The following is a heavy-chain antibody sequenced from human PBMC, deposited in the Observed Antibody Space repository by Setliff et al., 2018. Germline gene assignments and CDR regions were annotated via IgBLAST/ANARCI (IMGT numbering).Heavy chain of an antibody. J-gene: IGHJ3*01. Sequence: SETLSLTCTVSGGSITNFYWNWIRQSPGKGLEWIGYIYSSGITNYNPSLKSRLTMSVDTSKNQFSLHLSSMTAADTAVYYCARQPPLNWAVPFDLWGQGKRVTVSS. D-gene: IGHD7-27*01. CDR1: GGSITNFY. V-gene: IGHV4-59*08. CDR3: ARQPPLNWAVPFDL. CDR2: IYSSGIT.